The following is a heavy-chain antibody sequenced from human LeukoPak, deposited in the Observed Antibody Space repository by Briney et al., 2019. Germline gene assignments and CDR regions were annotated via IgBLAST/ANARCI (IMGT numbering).Heavy chain of an antibody. CDR3: ARQSRRSYYYGSGSYYNY. J-gene: IGHJ4*02. D-gene: IGHD3-10*01. V-gene: IGHV4-39*01. CDR1: GGSISSSSYY. Sequence: PSETLSLTCTVSGGSISSSSYYWGWIRQPPGKGLEWIGSIYYSGSTYYNPSLKSRVTISVDTSKNQFSLKLSSVTAADTAVCYCARQSRRSYYYGSGSYYNYWGQGTLVTVSS. CDR2: IYYSGST.